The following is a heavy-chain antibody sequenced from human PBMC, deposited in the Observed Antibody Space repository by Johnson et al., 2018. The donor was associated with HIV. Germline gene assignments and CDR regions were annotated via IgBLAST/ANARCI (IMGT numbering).Heavy chain of an antibody. CDR3: AKDMGYGGNPGAFDI. J-gene: IGHJ3*02. CDR2: ISYDESNK. D-gene: IGHD4-23*01. Sequence: QVQLVESGGGVVQPERSLRLSCSASGFTFSNYAIHWVRQAPGKGLEWVAVISYDESNKYYVDSVKGRFTVSRDNSKNTLYLQMNSLRAEDTALYYCAKDMGYGGNPGAFDIWGQGTMVTVSS. CDR1: GFTFSNYA. V-gene: IGHV3-30*04.